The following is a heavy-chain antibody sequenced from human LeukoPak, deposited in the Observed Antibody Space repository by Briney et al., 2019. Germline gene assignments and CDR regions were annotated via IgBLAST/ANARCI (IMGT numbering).Heavy chain of an antibody. CDR3: AKDLIERLNRWCIDY. Sequence: GGSLRLSCSVCGLLLSYFGMLCVRQAPGKGLEWVAFIRYDGSNKYYSDSVKGRFTISRDNSKNTLYMQMDSLRAEDTAMYYCAKDLIERLNRWCIDYWGQGTLVTVSS. J-gene: IGHJ4*02. V-gene: IGHV3-30*02. CDR2: IRYDGSNK. D-gene: IGHD2-8*01. CDR1: GLLLSYFG.